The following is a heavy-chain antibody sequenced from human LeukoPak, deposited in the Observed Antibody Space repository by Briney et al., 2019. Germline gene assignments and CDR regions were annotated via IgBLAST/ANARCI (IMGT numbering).Heavy chain of an antibody. J-gene: IGHJ4*02. CDR3: ARAPLSYYFGSSGYYYFDY. CDR2: IHYTGNT. D-gene: IGHD3-22*01. CDR1: SGSFSDDGYY. Sequence: PSETLSLTCSVSSGSFSDDGYYWSWIRHHPGKGLEWIVYIHYTGNTFYNPSLRSRVTMSVDTSKNQFSLKVNSVTAADTAVYYCARAPLSYYFGSSGYYYFDYWGQGSLVTVSS. V-gene: IGHV4-31*03.